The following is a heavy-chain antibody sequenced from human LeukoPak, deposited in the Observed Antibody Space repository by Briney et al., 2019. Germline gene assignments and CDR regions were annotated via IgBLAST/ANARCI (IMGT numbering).Heavy chain of an antibody. CDR2: INPNIGDT. CDR3: ARPAGYSGYGTDAFDI. D-gene: IGHD5-12*01. CDR1: GGTFSSYA. J-gene: IGHJ3*02. V-gene: IGHV1-2*02. Sequence: ASVKVSCKASGGTFSSYAISWVRQAPGQGLEWMGWINPNIGDTNYAQRFQGRVTLTRDTSTSTAYMELSRLRSDDTAVYYCARPAGYSGYGTDAFDIWGQGTMVTVSS.